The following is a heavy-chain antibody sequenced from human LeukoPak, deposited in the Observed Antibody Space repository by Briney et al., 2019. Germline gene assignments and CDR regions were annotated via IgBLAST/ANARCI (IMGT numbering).Heavy chain of an antibody. J-gene: IGHJ4*02. Sequence: PSETLSLTCTVSGGSISSSSYYWGWIRQPPGKGLEWIGSIYYSGSTYYNPSLKSRVTISVDTSKNQFSLQLSSVTAADTAVYYCARGLSNAWEVQAYWGQGTLVTVSS. D-gene: IGHD1-26*01. CDR2: IYYSGST. V-gene: IGHV4-39*01. CDR3: ARGLSNAWEVQAY. CDR1: GGSISSSSYY.